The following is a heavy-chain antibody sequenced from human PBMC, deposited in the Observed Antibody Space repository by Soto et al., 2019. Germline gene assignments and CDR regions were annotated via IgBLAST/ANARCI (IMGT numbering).Heavy chain of an antibody. Sequence: SETLSLTCTVSGGSISSYYWSWIRQPPGKGLEWIGYIYYSGSTNYNPSLKSRVTISVDTSKNQFSLKLSSVTAADTAVYYCARDYYGSGSYYYMDVWGKGTTVTVSS. D-gene: IGHD3-10*01. V-gene: IGHV4-59*01. CDR3: ARDYYGSGSYYYMDV. J-gene: IGHJ6*03. CDR1: GGSISSYY. CDR2: IYYSGST.